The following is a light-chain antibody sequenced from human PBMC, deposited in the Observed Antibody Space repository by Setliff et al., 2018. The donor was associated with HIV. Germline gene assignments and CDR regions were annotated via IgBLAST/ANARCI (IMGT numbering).Light chain of an antibody. CDR1: SSDIGAYNY. J-gene: IGLJ1*01. CDR2: DVR. Sequence: QSVLTQPASASGSPGQSITISCTGTSSDIGAYNYVSWYQQHPGKAPKVMSYDVRKRPSGVSNRFSGSKSGNTASLTISGLQAEDEAAYYCSSYVNINTLVFGTGTKVTVL. CDR3: SSYVNINTLV. V-gene: IGLV2-14*03.